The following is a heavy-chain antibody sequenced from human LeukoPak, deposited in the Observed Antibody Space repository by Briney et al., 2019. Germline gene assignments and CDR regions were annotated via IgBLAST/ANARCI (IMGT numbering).Heavy chain of an antibody. CDR3: LSGPGH. Sequence: QPGGSLRLSCEAAGFIFRNYWMGCVRQAPGKGLEWVANINEDGSEKYYVDSVRGRFTISRNNAKNSLYLPMNILRPEDTAVFSCLSGPGHCGQGTLVTVSS. CDR1: GFIFRNYW. CDR2: INEDGSEK. J-gene: IGHJ4*02. V-gene: IGHV3-7*01.